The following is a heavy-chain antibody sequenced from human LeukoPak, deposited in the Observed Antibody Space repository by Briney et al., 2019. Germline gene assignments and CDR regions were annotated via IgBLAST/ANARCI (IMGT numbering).Heavy chain of an antibody. J-gene: IGHJ6*02. CDR3: AKDFSYYNILTGSSPGMDV. D-gene: IGHD3-9*01. CDR2: ISGSGGST. Sequence: PGGSLRLSCAASGFTFSSYAMSWVRQAPGKGLEWVSAISGSGGSTYYADSVKGRFTISRDNSKNTLYLQMNSLRAEDTAVYYCAKDFSYYNILTGSSPGMDVWGQGTTVTVSS. CDR1: GFTFSSYA. V-gene: IGHV3-23*01.